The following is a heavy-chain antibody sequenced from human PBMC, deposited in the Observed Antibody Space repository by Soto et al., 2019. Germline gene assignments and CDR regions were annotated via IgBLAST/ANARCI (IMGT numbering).Heavy chain of an antibody. CDR1: GGTFNSYA. CDR2: IIPIFGTA. CDR3: ARGGYCSGGSCYPHWYFDL. V-gene: IGHV1-69*12. D-gene: IGHD2-15*01. Sequence: QVQLVQSGAEVKKPGSSVKVSCKASGGTFNSYAISWVRQAPGQGLEWMGGIIPIFGTANYAQKFQGRVTITADEPTRTAYMELSSLRSEDTAVYYCARGGYCSGGSCYPHWYFDLWGRGTLVTVSS. J-gene: IGHJ2*01.